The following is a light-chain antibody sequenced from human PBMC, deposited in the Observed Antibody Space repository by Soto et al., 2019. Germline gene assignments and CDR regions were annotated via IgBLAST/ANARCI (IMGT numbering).Light chain of an antibody. CDR2: GAS. V-gene: IGKV3-15*01. J-gene: IGKJ2*01. Sequence: EIVMTQSPATLSVSSGERATLSCRASQSVSSNLAWYQQKPGQAPRLLIYGASTRATGIPARFSGSGSGTEFTLTISSLQSEDFAVYYCQQRTIWPRVYTFGQGTKVEMK. CDR1: QSVSSN. CDR3: QQRTIWPRVYT.